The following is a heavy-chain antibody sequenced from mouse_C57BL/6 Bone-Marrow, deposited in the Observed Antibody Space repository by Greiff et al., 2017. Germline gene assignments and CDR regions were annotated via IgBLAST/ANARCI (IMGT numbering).Heavy chain of an antibody. J-gene: IGHJ1*03. D-gene: IGHD2-5*01. CDR2: IDPENGDT. V-gene: IGHV14-4*01. Sequence: EVKVVESGAELVRPGASVKLSCTASGFNIKDDYMHWVKQRPEQGLEWIGWIDPENGDTEYASKFQGKATITADTSSNTAYLQLSSLTSEDTAVYYCTTYSNYRWYFDVWGTGTTVTVSS. CDR3: TTYSNYRWYFDV. CDR1: GFNIKDDY.